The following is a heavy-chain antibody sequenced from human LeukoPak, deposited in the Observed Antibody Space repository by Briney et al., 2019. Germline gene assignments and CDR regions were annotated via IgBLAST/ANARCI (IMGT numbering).Heavy chain of an antibody. CDR2: IYTSGST. V-gene: IGHV4-61*02. CDR1: GYSISSGYY. CDR3: ARGLACSGGSCYSGYYYYYMDV. J-gene: IGHJ6*03. Sequence: PSETLSLTCIVSGYSISSGYYWSWIRQPAGKGLEWIGRIYTSGSTNYNPSLKSRVTISVDTSKNQFSLKLSSVTAADTAVYYCARGLACSGGSCYSGYYYYYMDVWGKGTTVTISS. D-gene: IGHD2-15*01.